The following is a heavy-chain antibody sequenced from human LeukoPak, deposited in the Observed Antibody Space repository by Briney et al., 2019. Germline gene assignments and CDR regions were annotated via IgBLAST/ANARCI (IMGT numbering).Heavy chain of an antibody. CDR1: GFTFSSYS. Sequence: GGSLRLSCAASGFTFSSYSMKWVREAPGNGLGWVSSISSSSSYIYYADSVTGRFTISRDNAKNSLYLHMNSLRAEDRSVYYCAREEWLSVFDYWGQGTLVTVSS. CDR3: AREEWLSVFDY. D-gene: IGHD6-19*01. V-gene: IGHV3-21*01. CDR2: ISSSSSYI. J-gene: IGHJ4*02.